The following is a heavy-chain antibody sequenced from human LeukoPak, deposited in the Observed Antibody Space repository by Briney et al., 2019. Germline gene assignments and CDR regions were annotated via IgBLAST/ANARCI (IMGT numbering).Heavy chain of an antibody. Sequence: PSQTLSLTCTVSGGSISSGGYYWSWIRQHPGKGLEWIGYIYYSGSTYYNPSLKSRVTISEDTSKNQFSLKLSSVTAADTAVYYCASPSRLHVLALVYWGQGTLVTVSS. CDR3: ASPSRLHVLALVY. J-gene: IGHJ4*02. CDR1: GGSISSGGYY. CDR2: IYYSGST. D-gene: IGHD2-15*01. V-gene: IGHV4-31*03.